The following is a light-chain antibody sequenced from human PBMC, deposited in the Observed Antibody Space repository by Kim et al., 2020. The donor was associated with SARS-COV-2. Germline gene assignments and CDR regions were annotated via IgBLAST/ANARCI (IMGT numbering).Light chain of an antibody. CDR3: MQALQGPLT. J-gene: IGKJ4*01. CDR1: QSLLHSDGYNY. Sequence: DIVMSQSPLSLPVTPGEPASISCRSSQSLLHSDGYNYLDWYVQKPGQSPQLLIYLVSNRASGVPDRFSGSGSGTDFTLKISRVEAEYVGVYYCMQALQGPLTFGGGTKVEIK. CDR2: LVS. V-gene: IGKV2-28*01.